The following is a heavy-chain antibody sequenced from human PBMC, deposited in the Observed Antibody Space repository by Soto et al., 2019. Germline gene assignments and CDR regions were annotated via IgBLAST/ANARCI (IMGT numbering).Heavy chain of an antibody. J-gene: IGHJ6*02. CDR2: ISAYNGNT. CDR1: GYTFTSYG. Sequence: ASVKVSCKASGYTFTSYGISWVRQAPGQGLEWMGWISAYNGNTNYAQKLQGRVTMTTDTSTSTAYMELRSLRSDDTAVYYCARAREYSSSVFVLPYYYYGMDVWGQGTTVTVSS. CDR3: ARAREYSSSVFVLPYYYYGMDV. D-gene: IGHD6-6*01. V-gene: IGHV1-18*01.